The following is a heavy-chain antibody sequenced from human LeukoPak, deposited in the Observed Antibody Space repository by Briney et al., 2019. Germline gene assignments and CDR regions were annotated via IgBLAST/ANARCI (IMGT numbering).Heavy chain of an antibody. CDR2: IYSGGTT. V-gene: IGHV3-53*01. CDR1: GFTVSSNY. Sequence: PGGSLRLSCAASGFTVSSNYMSWVRQAPGKGLEWVSVIYSGGTTYYADSVKGRFTISRDNSKNTLYLQMNSLGAEDTAVYYCARDLSSSWGGGMDVWGKGTTVTVSS. CDR3: ARDLSSSWGGGMDV. J-gene: IGHJ6*04. D-gene: IGHD6-13*01.